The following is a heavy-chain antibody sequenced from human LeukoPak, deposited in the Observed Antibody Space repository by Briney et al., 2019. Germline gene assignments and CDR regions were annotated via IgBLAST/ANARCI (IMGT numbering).Heavy chain of an antibody. V-gene: IGHV1-2*02. Sequence: ASVKVSCKASGYTFTGYFMHWVRQAPGQGLEWMGWINPNSGGTNYAQKFQGRVTMTRDTSISTAYMEVSRLRPDDTAVYYCARDGTAISEALFDYWGQGTLVTVSS. J-gene: IGHJ4*02. CDR3: ARDGTAISEALFDY. CDR2: INPNSGGT. D-gene: IGHD2-21*02. CDR1: GYTFTGYF.